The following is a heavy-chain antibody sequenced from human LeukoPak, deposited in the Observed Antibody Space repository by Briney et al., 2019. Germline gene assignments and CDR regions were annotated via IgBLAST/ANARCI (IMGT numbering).Heavy chain of an antibody. CDR1: GYTFTSYA. CDR2: INAGNGNT. J-gene: IGHJ4*02. Sequence: GASVKVSCKASGYTFTSYAMHWVRQAPGQRLEWMGWINAGNGNTKYSQKFQGRVTITRDTSASTAYVELSSLRSEDTAVYYCARGPHLYDSSGYFGYWGQGTLVTVSS. D-gene: IGHD3-22*01. V-gene: IGHV1-3*01. CDR3: ARGPHLYDSSGYFGY.